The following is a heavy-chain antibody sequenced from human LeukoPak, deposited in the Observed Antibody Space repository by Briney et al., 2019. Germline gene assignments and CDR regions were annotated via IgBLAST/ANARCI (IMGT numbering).Heavy chain of an antibody. CDR2: ISSSSSYI. CDR3: ARDLRFLEWLVPRYPRADAFDI. Sequence: KSGGSLRLSCAASGFTFSSYSMNWVRQAPGKGLEWVSSISSSSSYIYYADSVKGRFTISRDNAKNSLYLQMNSLRAEDTAVYYCARDLRFLEWLVPRYPRADAFDIWGQGTMVTVSS. D-gene: IGHD3-3*01. J-gene: IGHJ3*02. V-gene: IGHV3-21*01. CDR1: GFTFSSYS.